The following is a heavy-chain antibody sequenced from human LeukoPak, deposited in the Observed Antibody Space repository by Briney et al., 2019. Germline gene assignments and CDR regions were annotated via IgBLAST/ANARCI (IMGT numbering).Heavy chain of an antibody. V-gene: IGHV1-8*01. D-gene: IGHD3-10*01. CDR2: MNPNSGNT. CDR3: ARGARRVVRGVISYYFDY. Sequence: ASVKVSCKASGYTFTSYDINWVRQATGQGLEWMGWMNPNSGNTGYAQKFQGRVTMTRNTSISTAYMELSSLRSEDTAVYYCARGARRVVRGVISYYFDYWGQGNLVTVSS. J-gene: IGHJ4*02. CDR1: GYTFTSYD.